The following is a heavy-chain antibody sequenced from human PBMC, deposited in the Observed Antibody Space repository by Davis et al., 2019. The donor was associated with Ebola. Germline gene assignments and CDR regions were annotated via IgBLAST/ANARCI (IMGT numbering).Heavy chain of an antibody. CDR1: GFTFSSYS. V-gene: IGHV3-21*01. Sequence: GESLKISCAASGFTFSSYSMNWVRRAPGKGLEWVSSISSSSSYIYYADSVKGRFTISRDNAKNSLYLQMNSLRAEDTAVYYCARVKLWLRGDYYYYGMDVWGQGTTVTVSS. J-gene: IGHJ6*02. CDR2: ISSSSSYI. D-gene: IGHD5-18*01. CDR3: ARVKLWLRGDYYYYGMDV.